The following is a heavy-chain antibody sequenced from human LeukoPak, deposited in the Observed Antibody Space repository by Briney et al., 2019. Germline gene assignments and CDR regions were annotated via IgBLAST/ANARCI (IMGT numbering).Heavy chain of an antibody. CDR2: IKQDGSQR. Sequence: PGGSLRLSCVASGFTLSSYWMSWVRQAPGKGLEWVANIKQDGSQRSYAHSLKGRFTVSRDNAENSMYLKRNSLGAEDTAVYYCASSSSSWADFDYWGQGTLVTVSS. J-gene: IGHJ4*02. V-gene: IGHV3-7*01. CDR3: ASSSSSWADFDY. D-gene: IGHD6-6*01. CDR1: GFTLSSYW.